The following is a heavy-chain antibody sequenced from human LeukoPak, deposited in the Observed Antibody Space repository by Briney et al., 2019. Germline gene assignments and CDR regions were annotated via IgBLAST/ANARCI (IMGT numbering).Heavy chain of an antibody. CDR3: ARDSLPMSVTGPFDH. V-gene: IGHV3-33*01. D-gene: IGHD6-19*01. CDR2: IWFDGSNI. J-gene: IGHJ4*02. CDR1: GFNFSSYV. Sequence: GGSLSLCCAASGFNFSSYVMHWVRQAPGKGLEWVTSIWFDGSNIHYADSVKGRVIISRDNSKSALYLQMNGLRAEDTPIYFCARDSLPMSVTGPFDHWGQGALVTVSS.